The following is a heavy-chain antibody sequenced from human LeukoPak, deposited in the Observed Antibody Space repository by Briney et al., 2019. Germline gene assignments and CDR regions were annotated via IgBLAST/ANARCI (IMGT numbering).Heavy chain of an antibody. D-gene: IGHD6-13*01. CDR1: GFTFGSYA. CDR2: ISGSGSST. Sequence: GGSLRLSCIASGFTFGSYAMSWVRQAPGKGLEWVSAISGSGSSTYYADSVKGRFTISRDNSKNTLYLQMNSLRAEDTAVYYCAGRPRHLIAAPGRYDYWGQGTLVTVSS. V-gene: IGHV3-23*01. CDR3: AGRPRHLIAAPGRYDY. J-gene: IGHJ4*02.